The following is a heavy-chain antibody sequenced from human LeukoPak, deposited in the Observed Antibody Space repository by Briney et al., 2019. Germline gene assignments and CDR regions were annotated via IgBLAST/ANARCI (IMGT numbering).Heavy chain of an antibody. D-gene: IGHD1-7*01. CDR2: ISSSSSYI. CDR1: GFTFSSYS. J-gene: IGHJ4*02. V-gene: IGHV3-21*01. Sequence: PGGSLGLSCAASGFTFSSYSMNWVRQAPGKGLEWVSSISSSSSYIYYADSVKGRFTISRDNAKNSLYLQMNSLRAEDTAVYYCASTGTTNFDYWGQGTLVTVSS. CDR3: ASTGTTNFDY.